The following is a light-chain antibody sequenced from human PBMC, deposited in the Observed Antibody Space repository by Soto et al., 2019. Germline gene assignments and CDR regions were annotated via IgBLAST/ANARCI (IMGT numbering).Light chain of an antibody. CDR3: TSFAPGRVYV. V-gene: IGLV2-14*03. J-gene: IGLJ1*01. CDR1: SSYIGAYDY. CDR2: EVS. Sequence: QPVLTQPASVSGSPGQSITISCSGTSSYIGAYDYVSRYHQHPGRAPKLIIYEVSHRFSGLSYRFSGSKSGNTASLTISGLQAEDEGDYYCTSFAPGRVYVFGSGTKVTVL.